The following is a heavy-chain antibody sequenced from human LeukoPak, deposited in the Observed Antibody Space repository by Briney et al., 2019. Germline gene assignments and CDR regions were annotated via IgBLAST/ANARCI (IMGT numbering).Heavy chain of an antibody. CDR3: ARDLRGYSYGGDGY. J-gene: IGHJ4*02. Sequence: PSETLSLTCTVSGDSISSYYWSWIRQPAGEGLEWIGRIYTSGTTNYNPSLKSRLTMSVDTSKNQFSLKLSSVTAADTAVYYCARDLRGYSYGGDGYWGQGTLVTVSS. CDR2: IYTSGTT. V-gene: IGHV4-4*07. CDR1: GDSISSYY. D-gene: IGHD5-18*01.